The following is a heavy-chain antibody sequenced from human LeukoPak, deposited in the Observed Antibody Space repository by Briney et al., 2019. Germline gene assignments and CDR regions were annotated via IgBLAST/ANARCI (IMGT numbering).Heavy chain of an antibody. CDR1: GFTVSSNY. Sequence: GGSLRLSCAASGFTVSSNYMSWVRQAPGRGLEWVAVISYDGSNKYYADSVKGRFTISRDNSKNTLYLQMNSLRAEDTAVYYCARGRYYDSSGYYGYWGQGTLVTVSS. D-gene: IGHD3-22*01. J-gene: IGHJ4*02. CDR2: ISYDGSNK. CDR3: ARGRYYDSSGYYGY. V-gene: IGHV3-30-3*01.